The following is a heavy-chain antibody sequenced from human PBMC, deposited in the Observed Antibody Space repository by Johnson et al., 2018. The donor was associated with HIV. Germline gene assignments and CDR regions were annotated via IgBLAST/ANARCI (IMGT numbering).Heavy chain of an antibody. CDR2: IKQDGSAK. V-gene: IGHV3-7*03. D-gene: IGHD1/OR15-1a*01. CDR1: GFTFSSYG. J-gene: IGHJ3*02. Sequence: VQLVESGGDLVKPGGSLRLSCAASGFTFSSYGMSWVRQAPWKGLECVANIKQDGSAKYYVDSVKGRFTISRDNAKNSLYLQMNSLRAEDTALYYCARGGLGFQNIHDPLDIWGQGTMVTVSS. CDR3: ARGGLGFQNIHDPLDI.